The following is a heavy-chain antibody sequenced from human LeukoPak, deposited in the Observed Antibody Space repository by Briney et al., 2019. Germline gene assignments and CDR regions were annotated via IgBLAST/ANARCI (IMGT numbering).Heavy chain of an antibody. Sequence: PGGSLRLSCAASGFTFSSYAMSWVRQAPGKGLEWVSAISGSGGSTYYADSVKGRFTISRDNSKNTLYLQMNSLRAEDTAVYYCAKDPYPHIAVAGTFGYWGQGTLVTASS. CDR3: AKDPYPHIAVAGTFGY. CDR1: GFTFSSYA. V-gene: IGHV3-23*01. J-gene: IGHJ4*02. D-gene: IGHD6-19*01. CDR2: ISGSGGST.